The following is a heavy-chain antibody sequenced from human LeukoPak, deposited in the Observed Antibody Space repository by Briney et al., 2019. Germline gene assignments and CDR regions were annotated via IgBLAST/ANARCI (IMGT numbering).Heavy chain of an antibody. J-gene: IGHJ5*02. CDR2: NYYSGST. CDR1: GGSISSGGYY. Sequence: PSQNLSCNCTVSGGSISSGGYYWSWIRQHPGKGLEWIGYNYYSGSTYYNPSLESPVTISVDTSKNQFSLKLSSVTAADTAVYYWASGIAAAGRGWFDPWGQGTLVTVSS. CDR3: ASGIAAAGRGWFDP. V-gene: IGHV4-31*01. D-gene: IGHD6-13*01.